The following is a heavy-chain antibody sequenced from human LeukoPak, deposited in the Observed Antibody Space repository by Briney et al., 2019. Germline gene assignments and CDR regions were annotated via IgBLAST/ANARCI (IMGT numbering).Heavy chain of an antibody. CDR1: GGSFSGYY. CDR3: AAVYCSSTSCSTDY. CDR2: INHSGST. Sequence: SETLSLTCAVYGGSFSGYYWSWIRQPPGKGLEWIGEINHSGSTNYNPSLKSRVTISVDTSKNQFSLKLSSVTAADTAVYYCAAVYCSSTSCSTDYWGQGTLVTVSS. V-gene: IGHV4-34*01. D-gene: IGHD2-2*02. J-gene: IGHJ4*02.